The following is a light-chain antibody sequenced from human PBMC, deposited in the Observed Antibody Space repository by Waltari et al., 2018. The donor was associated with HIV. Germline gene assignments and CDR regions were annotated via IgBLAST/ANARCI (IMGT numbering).Light chain of an antibody. CDR2: SNI. CDR1: SSHIGAGYD. J-gene: IGLJ3*02. CDR3: QSHDRSLSGPWV. V-gene: IGLV1-40*01. Sequence: QSVLTQPPSVSGAPGQTVTLSCAGSSSHIGAGYDDPCHKKVPGTSPKLVIYSNINRPSGVPDRFSASKSGTSASLAITGLQAEDEAHYYCQSHDRSLSGPWVFGGGTKLTVL.